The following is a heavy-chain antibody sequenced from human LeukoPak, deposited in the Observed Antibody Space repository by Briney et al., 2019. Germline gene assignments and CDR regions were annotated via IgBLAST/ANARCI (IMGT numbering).Heavy chain of an antibody. D-gene: IGHD5-18*01. CDR1: GGSISSYY. V-gene: IGHV4-59*01. Sequence: SETLSLTCTVSGGSISSYYWSWIRQPPGKGLEWIGYIYYSGSTNYNPSLKSRVTISVDTSKNQFSLKLSSVPAADTAVYYCARGGRTAMVVVYFHYWGQGTVVTVSS. CDR3: ARGGRTAMVVVYFHY. J-gene: IGHJ4*02. CDR2: IYYSGST.